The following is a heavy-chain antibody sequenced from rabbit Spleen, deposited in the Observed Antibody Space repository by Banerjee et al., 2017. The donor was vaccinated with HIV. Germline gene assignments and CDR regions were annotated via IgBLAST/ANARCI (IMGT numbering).Heavy chain of an antibody. V-gene: IGHV1S40*01. CDR2: IYNGDGTT. CDR1: GFSFSRDYY. D-gene: IGHD2-1*01. CDR3: ARDRDVTSDDDNFGMDL. J-gene: IGHJ3*01. Sequence: QSLEESGGGLVKPGASLTLTCKASGFSFSRDYYMCWVRQAPGKGPEFIACIYNGDGTTYYASWVNGRFTVSKTSSTTVTLQLNSLTAADTATYFCARDRDVTSDDDNFGMDLWGQGTLVTVS.